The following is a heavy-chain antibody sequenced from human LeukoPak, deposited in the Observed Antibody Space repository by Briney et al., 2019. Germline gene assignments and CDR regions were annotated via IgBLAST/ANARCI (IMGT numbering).Heavy chain of an antibody. D-gene: IGHD4-17*01. V-gene: IGHV3-7*04. CDR2: IKKDGSKK. J-gene: IGHJ4*02. CDR1: GFTFTSFW. Sequence: GGSLRLSCAASGFTFTSFWMGWVRQAPGKGLEWVADIKKDGSKKYYVDSVKGRFTISRDNAKNSLYLQMNSLGVDDTAVYYCVRDQGYGFDYWGQGTLVTVSS. CDR3: VRDQGYGFDY.